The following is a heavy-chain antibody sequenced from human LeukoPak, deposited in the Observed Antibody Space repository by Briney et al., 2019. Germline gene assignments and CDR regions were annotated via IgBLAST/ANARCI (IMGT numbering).Heavy chain of an antibody. CDR1: GFTFSSYG. CDR2: IRYDGSNK. D-gene: IGHD6-19*01. CDR3: AKDRGQWLAYYYMDV. Sequence: PGGSLRLSCAVSGFTFSSYGMHWVRQAPGKGLEWVAFIRYDGSNKYYADSVKGRFTISRDNSKNTLYLQMNSLRAEDTAVYYCAKDRGQWLAYYYMDVWGKGTTVTVSS. V-gene: IGHV3-30*02. J-gene: IGHJ6*03.